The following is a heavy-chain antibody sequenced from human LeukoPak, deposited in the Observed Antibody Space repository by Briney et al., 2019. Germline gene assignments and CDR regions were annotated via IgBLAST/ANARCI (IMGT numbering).Heavy chain of an antibody. D-gene: IGHD3-10*01. CDR2: LSAYNGNT. Sequence: ASVKVSCKASGYTFTSYGISWVRQAPGQGLEWMGWLSAYNGNTNYAQKLQGRVTMTTDTSTSTAYMELRSLRSDDTAVYYCARGGLVVRGVIIENWFDPWGQGTLVTVSS. J-gene: IGHJ5*02. CDR1: GYTFTSYG. V-gene: IGHV1-18*01. CDR3: ARGGLVVRGVIIENWFDP.